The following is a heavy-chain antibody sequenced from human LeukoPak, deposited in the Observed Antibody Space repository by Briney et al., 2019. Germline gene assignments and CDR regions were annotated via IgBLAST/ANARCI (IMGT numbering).Heavy chain of an antibody. CDR3: ARQNYFDSSGYYIDY. J-gene: IGHJ4*02. D-gene: IGHD3-22*01. Sequence: GASVKVSCKASGYTFTSYGISWVRQAPGQGLEWMGWISAYNGNTNYAQKLQGRVTITTDESTSTAYMELSSLRSEDTAMYYCARQNYFDSSGYYIDYSGQGTLVTVSS. CDR1: GYTFTSYG. CDR2: ISAYNGNT. V-gene: IGHV1-18*01.